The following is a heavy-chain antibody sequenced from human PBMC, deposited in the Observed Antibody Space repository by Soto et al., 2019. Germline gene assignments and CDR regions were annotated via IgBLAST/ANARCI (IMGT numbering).Heavy chain of an antibody. V-gene: IGHV3-66*04. CDR2: IYSGGST. Sequence: EVQLVESGGGLVQPGGSLRLSCAASGVTVSSNYMSWVRQAPGKGLEWVSVIYSGGSTFYADSVKGRFTISRDNSKNTPYLQMNSLRAEDTAVYYCARHGYNYGGGYFAYWGQGALVTVSS. J-gene: IGHJ4*02. CDR3: ARHGYNYGGGYFAY. CDR1: GVTVSSNY. D-gene: IGHD5-18*01.